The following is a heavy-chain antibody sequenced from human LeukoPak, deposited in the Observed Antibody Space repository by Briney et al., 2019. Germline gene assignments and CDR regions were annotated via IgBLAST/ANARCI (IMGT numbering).Heavy chain of an antibody. Sequence: ASVKVSCKASGYTFTSYDINWVRQATGQGLEWMGWMNPNSGNTGYAQKFQGRVTMTRNTSISTAYMELSSPRSEDTAVYYCARGSGSYITEYYYYMDVWGKGTTVTISS. V-gene: IGHV1-8*01. CDR2: MNPNSGNT. CDR3: ARGSGSYITEYYYYMDV. J-gene: IGHJ6*03. D-gene: IGHD1-26*01. CDR1: GYTFTSYD.